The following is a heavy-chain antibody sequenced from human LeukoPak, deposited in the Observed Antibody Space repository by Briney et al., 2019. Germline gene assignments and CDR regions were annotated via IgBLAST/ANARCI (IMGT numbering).Heavy chain of an antibody. J-gene: IGHJ4*02. CDR1: GFAFSTYW. Sequence: GGSLRLSCASSGFAFSTYWMSWVRQAPGKGLEWVSVIYSGGSTYYADSVKGRFTISRDTSKNTLYLQMNSLRAEDTAVYYCARDRRRHGYFDYWGQGTLVTVSS. V-gene: IGHV3-66*02. CDR3: ARDRRRHGYFDY. CDR2: IYSGGST.